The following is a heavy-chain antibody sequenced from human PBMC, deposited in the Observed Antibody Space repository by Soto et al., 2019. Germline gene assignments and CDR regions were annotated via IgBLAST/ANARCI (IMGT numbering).Heavy chain of an antibody. CDR1: GGSISSYY. V-gene: IGHV4-59*01. J-gene: IGHJ4*02. D-gene: IGHD6-19*01. CDR2: IYYSGST. Sequence: SETLSLTCTVSGGSISSYYWSWIRQPPGKGLEWIGYIYYSGSTNYNPSLKSRVTISVDTSKNQFSLKLSSVTAADTAVYYCARYSSGWYYFDYWGQGILVTVSS. CDR3: ARYSSGWYYFDY.